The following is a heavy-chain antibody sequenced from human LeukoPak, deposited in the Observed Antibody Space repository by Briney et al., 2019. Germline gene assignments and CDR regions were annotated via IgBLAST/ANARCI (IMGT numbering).Heavy chain of an antibody. CDR1: GFTLSWPT. Sequence: GGPLRLPCGLSGFTLSWPTMTCVRDAPGKAPEGVANMKEDGSEIQYADSVKGRVTISRDNPMKALYLRMNSLRAEETAVYYCPRDKCYDSSGSHYYYYGMDVWGRGNTVTVSS. D-gene: IGHD3-22*01. V-gene: IGHV3-7*01. CDR2: MKEDGSEI. J-gene: IGHJ6*02. CDR3: PRDKCYDSSGSHYYYYGMDV.